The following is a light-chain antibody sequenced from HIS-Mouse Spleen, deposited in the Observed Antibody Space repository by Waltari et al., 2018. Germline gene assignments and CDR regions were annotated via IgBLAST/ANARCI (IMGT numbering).Light chain of an antibody. CDR2: EGS. CDR3: CSYAGPWV. J-gene: IGLJ3*02. V-gene: IGLV2-23*01. Sequence: SALTQPASVSGSPGQSITISCTGTSSDVGSYNLVSWYQQHPGKAPKPMIYEGSKRPSVVSNRFSGSKSGNTASLTISGLQAEDEADYYCCSYAGPWVFGGGTKLTVL. CDR1: SSDVGSYNL.